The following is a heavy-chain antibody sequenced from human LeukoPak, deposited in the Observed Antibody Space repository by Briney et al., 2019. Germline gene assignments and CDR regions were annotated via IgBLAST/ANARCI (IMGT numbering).Heavy chain of an antibody. CDR2: ISGSGGST. Sequence: GGSLRLSCAASGFTFSSYAMSWVRQAPGKGLEWVSAISGSGGSTYYADSVKGRFTISRDNSKNTLYLQMNSLRAEDTAVYYCAPTRGLGPSYYYGSGSYDALNGYYFDYWGQGTLVTVSS. J-gene: IGHJ4*02. CDR1: GFTFSSYA. V-gene: IGHV3-23*01. CDR3: APTRGLGPSYYYGSGSYDALNGYYFDY. D-gene: IGHD3-10*01.